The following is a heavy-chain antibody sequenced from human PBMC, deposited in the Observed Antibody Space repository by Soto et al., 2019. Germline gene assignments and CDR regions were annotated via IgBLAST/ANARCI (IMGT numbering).Heavy chain of an antibody. Sequence: PEGSMILSCAASGFTFSSYFMHWIRQEPGKGLEWVAVVWYDGSNKYYADSVKGRFTISRDNSKNTLHLQMNSLRAEDTAVYYCAGVFHESSGAFDPWGQRTLFTGSS. V-gene: IGHV3-33*01. D-gene: IGHD3-22*01. CDR1: GFTFSSYF. J-gene: IGHJ5*02. CDR2: VWYDGSNK. CDR3: AGVFHESSGAFDP.